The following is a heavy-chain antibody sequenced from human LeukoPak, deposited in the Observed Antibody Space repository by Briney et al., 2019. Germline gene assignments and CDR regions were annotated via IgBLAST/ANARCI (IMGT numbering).Heavy chain of an antibody. D-gene: IGHD5-18*01. CDR1: GGSISSYY. CDR3: ARGTKRGYRVYYFDY. Sequence: PSETLSLTCTVSGGSISSYYWSWIRQPAGKGLEWIGRIYTSGSTNYNPSLKSRVTMSVDTSKNQFSLKLSSVTAADTAVYYCARGTKRGYRVYYFDYWGQETLVTVSS. V-gene: IGHV4-4*07. J-gene: IGHJ4*02. CDR2: IYTSGST.